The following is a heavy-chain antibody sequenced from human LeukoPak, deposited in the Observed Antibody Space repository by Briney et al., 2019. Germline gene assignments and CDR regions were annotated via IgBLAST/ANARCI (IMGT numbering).Heavy chain of an antibody. CDR3: ARISSYGYLGFDY. Sequence: SETLSLTCAVYGGSFSSYYWSWIRQPPGQGLEWIGEINHSGSTNYNPSLKSRVTKSVDTSKNQFSLKLSSVTAADTAVYYCARISSYGYLGFDYWGQGTLVTVSS. D-gene: IGHD5-18*01. CDR2: INHSGST. CDR1: GGSFSSYY. J-gene: IGHJ4*02. V-gene: IGHV4-34*01.